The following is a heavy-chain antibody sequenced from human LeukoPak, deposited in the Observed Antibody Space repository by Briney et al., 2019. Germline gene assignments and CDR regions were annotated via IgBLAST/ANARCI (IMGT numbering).Heavy chain of an antibody. D-gene: IGHD4-11*01. CDR3: ARGDYTEGGRNWFDP. CDR2: IHTNGNT. CDR1: GGSISSYY. V-gene: IGHV4-4*07. J-gene: IGHJ5*02. Sequence: KPSETLSLTCTVSGGSISSYYWSWIRQPAGKGLEWIGRIHTNGNTHYNPSLKSRVTMSVDTSKNQFSLRLTSVTAADTAFYYCARGDYTEGGRNWFDPWGQGILVTVSS.